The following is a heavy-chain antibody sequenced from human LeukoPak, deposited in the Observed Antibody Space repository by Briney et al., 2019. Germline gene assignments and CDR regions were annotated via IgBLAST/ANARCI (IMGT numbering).Heavy chain of an antibody. CDR3: TRDEDEELVRDY. V-gene: IGHV3-21*01. Sequence: GGSLRLSCAASGFIFSRYTMNWVRQAPGKGLEWVSSISSTTTYIYYADSVKGRFTISRDNAKRSLYLQMNSLRADDTAVYYCTRDEDEELVRDYWGQETLVTVSS. CDR1: GFIFSRYT. CDR2: ISSTTTYI. J-gene: IGHJ4*02. D-gene: IGHD6-13*01.